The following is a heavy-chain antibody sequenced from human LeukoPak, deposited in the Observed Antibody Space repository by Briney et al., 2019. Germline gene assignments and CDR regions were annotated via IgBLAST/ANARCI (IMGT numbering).Heavy chain of an antibody. Sequence: GESLKISCTGSGYSFATYWIAWVRQMPGKGLEWMGIIYPADSNTRYSPSFEGQVTISVDKSNSTAYLQWSSLKASDTAMYFCARLYSILSPFDPWGQGTLVTVSS. D-gene: IGHD2-21*01. CDR1: GYSFATYW. CDR2: IYPADSNT. V-gene: IGHV5-51*01. J-gene: IGHJ5*02. CDR3: ARLYSILSPFDP.